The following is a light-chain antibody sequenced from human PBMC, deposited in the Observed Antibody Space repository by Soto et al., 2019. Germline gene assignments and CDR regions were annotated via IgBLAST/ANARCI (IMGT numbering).Light chain of an antibody. V-gene: IGKV1-33*01. CDR2: DAS. J-gene: IGKJ4*01. CDR3: QQYVNALT. Sequence: DIQMTQSPSSLSASAGDRVTITCQASQDINNHLNWYQQKAGRAPELLINDASNLETGVPSRFSGSGSGTDFTLTISGLQPEDIATYYCQQYVNALTFGGGTKVEIK. CDR1: QDINNH.